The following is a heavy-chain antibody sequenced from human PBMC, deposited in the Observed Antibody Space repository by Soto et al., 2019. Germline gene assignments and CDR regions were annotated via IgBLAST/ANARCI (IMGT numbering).Heavy chain of an antibody. CDR3: ARDQTGYSSSWSNFHWYFDL. D-gene: IGHD6-13*01. V-gene: IGHV3-53*04. Sequence: EVQLVESGGGLVQPGGSLRLSCAASGFTVSSNYMSWVRQAPGKGLEWVSVIYSGGSTYYADSVKGRFTISRHNSKNTLYLQMNSLRAEDTAVYYCARDQTGYSSSWSNFHWYFDLWGRGTLVTVSS. J-gene: IGHJ2*01. CDR1: GFTVSSNY. CDR2: IYSGGST.